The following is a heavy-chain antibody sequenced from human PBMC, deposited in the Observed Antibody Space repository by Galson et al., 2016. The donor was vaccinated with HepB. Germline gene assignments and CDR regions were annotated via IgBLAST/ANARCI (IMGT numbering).Heavy chain of an antibody. CDR1: GGSFSGYY. J-gene: IGHJ5*02. Sequence: SETLSLTCAVYGGSFSGYYWTWIRQPPGQGLEWIGEIHHSGGTKYNPSLKSRVAISLDTSENQFSLNLSSVTAADTATYYRARGLGTFDPWGQGTQVTVSS. D-gene: IGHD7-27*01. V-gene: IGHV4-34*01. CDR3: ARGLGTFDP. CDR2: IHHSGGT.